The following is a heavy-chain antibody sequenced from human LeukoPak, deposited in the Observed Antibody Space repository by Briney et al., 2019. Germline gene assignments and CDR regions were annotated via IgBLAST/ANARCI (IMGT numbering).Heavy chain of an antibody. Sequence: ASVKVSCKASGYTFTGYYMHWVRHAPGQGLEWMGRINPNSGGTNYAQKFQGRVTMTRDTSISTAYLELSRLRSDDTAVYYCARDPPSPDIVGVYLYYFDYWGQGTLVTVSS. D-gene: IGHD1-26*01. CDR2: INPNSGGT. V-gene: IGHV1-2*06. CDR1: GYTFTGYY. CDR3: ARDPPSPDIVGVYLYYFDY. J-gene: IGHJ4*02.